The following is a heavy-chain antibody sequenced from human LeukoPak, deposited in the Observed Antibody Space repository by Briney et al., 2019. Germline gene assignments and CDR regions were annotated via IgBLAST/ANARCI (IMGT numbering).Heavy chain of an antibody. D-gene: IGHD2-2*01. V-gene: IGHV3-53*01. J-gene: IGHJ3*02. CDR1: GFTVSNNY. CDR2: IYSGGDT. Sequence: GGSLRLSCAASGFTVSNNYMTWVRQAPGKGLEWVSIIYSGGDTFYADAVKGRFTISRDNSKNTLYLQMNSLRAEDTAVYYCVRDEYCSSPTCRGAFDIWGQGTMVTVSS. CDR3: VRDEYCSSPTCRGAFDI.